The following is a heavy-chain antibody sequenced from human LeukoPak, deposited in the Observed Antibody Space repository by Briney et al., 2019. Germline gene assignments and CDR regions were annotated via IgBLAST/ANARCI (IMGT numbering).Heavy chain of an antibody. CDR2: ISAYNGNT. CDR3: ARDDGNYPFDY. D-gene: IGHD1-7*01. V-gene: IGHV1-18*04. CDR1: GYTFTSYY. Sequence: ASVKVSCKASGYTFTSYYMHWVRQAPGQGLEWMGWISAYNGNTNYAQKLQGRVTMTTDTSTSTAYMELRSLRSDDTAVYYCARDDGNYPFDYWGQGTLVTVSS. J-gene: IGHJ4*02.